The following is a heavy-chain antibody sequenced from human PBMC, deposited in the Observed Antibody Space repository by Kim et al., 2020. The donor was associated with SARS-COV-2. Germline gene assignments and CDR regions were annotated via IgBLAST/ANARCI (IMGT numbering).Heavy chain of an antibody. Sequence: SVKVSCKASGGTFSSYAISWVRQAPGQGLEWMGGISPIFGTANYAQKFQGRVTITADESTITAYMELSSLRSEDTAVYYCVRVGGYCSSTSCYDYYYYYGMDVWGQGTTVTVSS. J-gene: IGHJ6*02. CDR3: VRVGGYCSSTSCYDYYYYYGMDV. V-gene: IGHV1-69*13. CDR2: ISPIFGTA. D-gene: IGHD2-2*01. CDR1: GGTFSSYA.